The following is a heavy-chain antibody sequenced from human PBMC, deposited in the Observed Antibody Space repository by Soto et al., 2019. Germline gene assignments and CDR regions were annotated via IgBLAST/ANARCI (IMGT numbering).Heavy chain of an antibody. J-gene: IGHJ4*02. CDR2: ISAYNGNT. CDR3: ARDVPGSGVPFWDY. CDR1: GYTFTHYG. D-gene: IGHD2-15*01. V-gene: IGHV1-18*04. Sequence: QIQLVQSGAEMKKPGASVKVSCKPSGYTFTHYGVSWLRQSPGQGLEWMGWISAYNGNTAYAHKFQGRGALTTDTSTSTAYMELRGLSPDDTAVYYCARDVPGSGVPFWDYWGQGTLVTVSS.